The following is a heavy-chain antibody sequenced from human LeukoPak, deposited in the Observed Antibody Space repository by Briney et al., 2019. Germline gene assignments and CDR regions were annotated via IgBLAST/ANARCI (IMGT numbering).Heavy chain of an antibody. CDR1: GFRFSDAW. V-gene: IGHV3-23*01. D-gene: IGHD3-3*01. CDR3: APADFWGGYYLV. CDR2: ISDSGGSK. J-gene: IGHJ4*02. Sequence: GGSLRLSCAASGFRFSDAWMTWVRQPPGKGLEWVSGISDSGGSKYYADSVKGRFTISRDTSKNTLYLQMNSLRAEDTALYYCAPADFWGGYYLVWGQGTLVTVSS.